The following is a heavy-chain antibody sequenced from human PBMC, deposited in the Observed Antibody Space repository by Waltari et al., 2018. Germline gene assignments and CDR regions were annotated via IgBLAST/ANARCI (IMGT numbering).Heavy chain of an antibody. CDR2: ISGSGGST. D-gene: IGHD1-26*01. CDR3: AKDEGGATFLGLLDYYYGMDV. CDR1: GFTFSSYA. J-gene: IGHJ6*02. V-gene: IGHV3-23*04. Sequence: EVQLVESGGGLVQPGGSLRLSCAASGFTFSSYAMSWVRQGPGKGLEWVSAISGSGGSTYYADSVKGRFTISRDNAKNPLYLQMNSLRAEDTAVYYCAKDEGGATFLGLLDYYYGMDVWGQGTTVTVSS.